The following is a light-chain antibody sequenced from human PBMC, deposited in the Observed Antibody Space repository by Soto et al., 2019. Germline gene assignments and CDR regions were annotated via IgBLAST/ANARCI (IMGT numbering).Light chain of an antibody. CDR2: GAS. CDR3: QQYGSSPGT. J-gene: IGKJ1*01. CDR1: QSVSSSY. Sequence: EIVLTQSPGTLSLSPGERATLSCRASQSVSSSYLAWYLQKPGQAPILLIYGASSRATGIPGRLSGSGSGTDFTLTISRLEPEDFAVYYCQQYGSSPGTFGQGTKVEIK. V-gene: IGKV3-20*01.